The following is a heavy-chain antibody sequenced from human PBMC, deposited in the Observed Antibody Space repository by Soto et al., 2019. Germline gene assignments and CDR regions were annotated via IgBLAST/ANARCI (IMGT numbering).Heavy chain of an antibody. CDR1: GYTFTSYA. CDR2: ISADNGNT. V-gene: IGHV1-3*01. CDR3: ARVGLHWFDP. J-gene: IGHJ5*02. Sequence: ASVKVSCKASGYTFTSYAMHWVRQAPGQRLEWMGWISADNGNTNYSQKFQGRVTMTTDTSTSTAYMELRSLRSDDTAVYYCARVGLHWFDPWGQGTLVTVSS.